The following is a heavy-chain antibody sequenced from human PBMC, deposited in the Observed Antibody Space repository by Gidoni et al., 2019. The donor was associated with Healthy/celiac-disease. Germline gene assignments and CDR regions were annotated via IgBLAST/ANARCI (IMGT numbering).Heavy chain of an antibody. CDR3: ARDFGYSYGYYDNWFDP. V-gene: IGHV4-59*01. D-gene: IGHD5-18*01. Sequence: QVHLQESGPGLVKPSETLSLTCTGSGGSISRYYWSWIRQPPGKGLEWIGYIYYSGSTNYNPSLKSRVTISVDTSKNQFSLKLSSVTAADTAVYYCARDFGYSYGYYDNWFDPWGQGTLVTVSS. J-gene: IGHJ5*02. CDR2: IYYSGST. CDR1: GGSISRYY.